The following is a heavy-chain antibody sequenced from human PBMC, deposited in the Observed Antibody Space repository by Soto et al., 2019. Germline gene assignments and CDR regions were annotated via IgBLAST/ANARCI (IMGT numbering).Heavy chain of an antibody. CDR3: XRVGGSVSGMDV. CDR1: GFTFSIDG. CDR2: IDNAGSSA. D-gene: IGHD1-26*01. V-gene: IGHV3-74*01. Sequence: GGSLRLSCGASGFTFSIDGMHWFRQAPGKGPVWVSRIDNAGSSARYADSVKGRFTISRDNAKNTVYLQMNSLRAEDTAVYYCXRVGGSVSGMDVWGQGTTVTVSS. J-gene: IGHJ6*02.